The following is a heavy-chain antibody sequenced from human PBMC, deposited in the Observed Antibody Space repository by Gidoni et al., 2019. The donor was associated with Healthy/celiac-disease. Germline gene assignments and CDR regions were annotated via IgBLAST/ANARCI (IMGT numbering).Heavy chain of an antibody. V-gene: IGHV1-69*01. CDR1: GGTFSSYA. CDR3: ASPLKMIVTNDPALYYYYYGMDV. D-gene: IGHD3-22*01. J-gene: IGHJ6*02. CDR2: IIPIFGTA. Sequence: QVQLVQSGAEVKKPGSSVKVSCKASGGTFSSYAISWVRQAPGQGLEWMGGIIPIFGTANYAQKFQGRVTITADESTSTAYMELSSLRSEDTAVYYCASPLKMIVTNDPALYYYYYGMDVWGQGTTVTVSS.